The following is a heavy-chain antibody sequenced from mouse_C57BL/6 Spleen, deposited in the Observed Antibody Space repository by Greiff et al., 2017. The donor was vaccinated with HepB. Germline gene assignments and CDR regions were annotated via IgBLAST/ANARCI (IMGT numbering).Heavy chain of an antibody. CDR3: AREPTGAWFAY. CDR2: ISSGGSYT. J-gene: IGHJ3*01. V-gene: IGHV5-6*01. D-gene: IGHD1-1*01. CDR1: GFTFSSYG. Sequence: EVHLVESGGDLVKPGGSLKLSCAASGFTFSSYGMSWVRQTPDKRLEWVATISSGGSYTYYPDSVKGRFTISRDNAKNTLYLQMSSLKSEDTAMYYCAREPTGAWFAYWGQGTLVTVSA.